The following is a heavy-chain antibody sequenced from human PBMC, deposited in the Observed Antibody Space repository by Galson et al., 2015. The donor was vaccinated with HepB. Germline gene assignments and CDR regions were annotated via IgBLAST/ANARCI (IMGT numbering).Heavy chain of an antibody. Sequence: SLRLSCAASGFTFSSYSMNWVRQAPGKGLEWVSSISSSSYIYYADSVKGRFTISRDNAKNSLYLQMNSLRAEDTAVYYCARGGYSYGYYYYYYMDVWGKGTTVTVSS. CDR2: ISSSSYI. CDR1: GFTFSSYS. D-gene: IGHD5-18*01. V-gene: IGHV3-21*01. J-gene: IGHJ6*03. CDR3: ARGGYSYGYYYYYYMDV.